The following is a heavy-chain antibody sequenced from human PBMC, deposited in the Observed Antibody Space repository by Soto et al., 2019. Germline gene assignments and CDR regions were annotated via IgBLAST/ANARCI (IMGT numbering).Heavy chain of an antibody. CDR1: GFTFSSYT. V-gene: IGHV3-23*01. J-gene: IGHJ4*02. Sequence: GGSLRLSCAASGFTFSSYTMNWVRQAPGKGLEWVSTFVSSTGSTFYADSVEGRFTISKDDSKNTLYLQMNSLRAADTAVYYCAKRHTTVPTPANYFDYWGQGTLVTVSS. CDR2: FVSSTGST. CDR3: AKRHTTVPTPANYFDY. D-gene: IGHD1-1*01.